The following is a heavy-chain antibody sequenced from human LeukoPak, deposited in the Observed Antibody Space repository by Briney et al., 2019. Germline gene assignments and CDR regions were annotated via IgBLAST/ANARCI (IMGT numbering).Heavy chain of an antibody. CDR3: ARDKDTYSSSWYEKDYFDY. V-gene: IGHV3-21*01. J-gene: IGHJ4*02. Sequence: GGSLRLSCAASGFTFSSYSRNWVRQAPGKGLEWVSSISSSSSDIYYADSVKGRFTISRDNTKNSLYLQMNSLRAEDTAVYYCARDKDTYSSSWYEKDYFDYWGQGTLVTVSS. CDR1: GFTFSSYS. CDR2: ISSSSSDI. D-gene: IGHD6-13*01.